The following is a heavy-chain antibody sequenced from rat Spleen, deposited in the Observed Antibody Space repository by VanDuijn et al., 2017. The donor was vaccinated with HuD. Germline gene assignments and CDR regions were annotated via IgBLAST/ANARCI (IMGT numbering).Heavy chain of an antibody. D-gene: IGHD1-11*01. J-gene: IGHJ3*01. Sequence: QVQLKESGPGLMRPSGTLSLTCTVSGFSLNRYGVGWVRQPLGKGLVWMGTIWAGGSTNYDSAVQSRLSISRDTSKSQVFFKMNSLQTEDTAIYFCTRSYGGYSQHWFAYWGQGTLVTVSS. CDR3: TRSYGGYSQHWFAY. CDR1: GFSLNRYG. CDR2: IWAGGST. V-gene: IGHV2-72*01.